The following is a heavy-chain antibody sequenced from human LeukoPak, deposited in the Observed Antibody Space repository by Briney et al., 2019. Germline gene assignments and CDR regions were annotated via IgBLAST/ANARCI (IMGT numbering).Heavy chain of an antibody. CDR1: GGSISSYY. D-gene: IGHD1-26*01. CDR3: ARVGSGCFDY. V-gene: IGHV4-59*01. CDR2: IHYSGGT. Sequence: PSETLSLTCTVSGGSISSYYWSWIQQPPGKGLEWIGYIHYSGGTNHNPSLKSRVTISVDTSKNQFSLKLSSVTAADTAVYYCARVGSGCFDYWGQGALVTVSS. J-gene: IGHJ4*02.